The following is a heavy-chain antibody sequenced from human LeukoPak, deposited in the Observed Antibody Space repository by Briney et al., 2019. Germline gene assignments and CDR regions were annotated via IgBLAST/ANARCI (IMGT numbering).Heavy chain of an antibody. V-gene: IGHV3-48*03. CDR3: AELGITMIGGV. D-gene: IGHD3-10*02. Sequence: GGSLRLSCAASGFTFSSYAMHWVRQAPGKGLEWVSYISSSGSTIYYADSVKGRFTISRDNAKNTLYLQMNSLRAEDTAVYYCAELGITMIGGVWGKGTTVTISS. J-gene: IGHJ6*04. CDR2: ISSSGSTI. CDR1: GFTFSSYA.